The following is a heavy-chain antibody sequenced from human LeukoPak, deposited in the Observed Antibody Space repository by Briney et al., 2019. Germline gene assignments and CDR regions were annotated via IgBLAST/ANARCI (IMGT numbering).Heavy chain of an antibody. Sequence: GASVKVSCTASGGTFSSYTISWERKAPGQALEWMGRIIPILGIANYAQKFQGIVTITADKSTSTAYMELSSLRSEDTAVYYCARPYCSSTSCYRGWFDPWGQGTLVTVSS. D-gene: IGHD2-2*02. CDR2: IIPILGIA. J-gene: IGHJ5*02. V-gene: IGHV1-69*02. CDR3: ARPYCSSTSCYRGWFDP. CDR1: GGTFSSYT.